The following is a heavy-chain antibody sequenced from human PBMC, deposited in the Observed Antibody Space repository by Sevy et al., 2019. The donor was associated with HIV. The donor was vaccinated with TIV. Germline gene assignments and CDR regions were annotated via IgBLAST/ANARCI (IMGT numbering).Heavy chain of an antibody. J-gene: IGHJ6*02. CDR2: ISGSGVST. V-gene: IGHV3-23*01. CDR1: GFSFSSDA. D-gene: IGHD3-16*01. CDR3: AKVGGYSYYYGMDV. Sequence: GRSLRLSCAASGFSFSSDAMSWVRQAPGKGLEWVSGISGSGVSTYYADSVKGRFTISRDNSKNTLYLQMNSLRAEDTAVYYCAKVGGYSYYYGMDVWGQGTTVTVSS.